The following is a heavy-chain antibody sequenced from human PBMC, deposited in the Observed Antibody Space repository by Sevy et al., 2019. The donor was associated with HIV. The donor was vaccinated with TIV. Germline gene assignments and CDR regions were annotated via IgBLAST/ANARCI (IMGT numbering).Heavy chain of an antibody. D-gene: IGHD1-26*01. CDR1: GGSITSLY. Sequence: SETLSLTCTVSGGSITSLYWNWIRQPPGKGLEWIANIYYNGHINYTPSLKSRVTLSLDTSKNQLSLRQSSVTAADTAMYYCAGENAWGRGYSWGQGTLVTVSS. CDR3: AGENAWGRGYS. V-gene: IGHV4-59*08. J-gene: IGHJ4*02. CDR2: IYYNGHI.